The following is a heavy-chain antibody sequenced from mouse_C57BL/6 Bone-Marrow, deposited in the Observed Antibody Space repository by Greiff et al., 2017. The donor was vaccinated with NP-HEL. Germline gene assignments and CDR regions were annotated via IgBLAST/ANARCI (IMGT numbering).Heavy chain of an antibody. J-gene: IGHJ1*03. CDR2: IHPNSGST. CDR3: ARWLLRWYFDV. CDR1: GYTFTSYW. D-gene: IGHD2-3*01. Sequence: QVQLQQPGAELVKPGASVKLSCKASGYTFTSYWMHWVMQRPGQGLEWIGMIHPNSGSTNYNEKFKSKATLTVDKSSSTAYMQLSSLTSDDSAVYYCARWLLRWYFDVWGTGTTVTVSS. V-gene: IGHV1-64*01.